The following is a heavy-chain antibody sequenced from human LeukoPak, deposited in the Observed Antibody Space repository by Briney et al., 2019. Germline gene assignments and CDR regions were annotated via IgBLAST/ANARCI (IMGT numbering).Heavy chain of an antibody. Sequence: GGSLRLSCAASGFSVSSNYMSWVRQAPGKGLEWVSVISGGGDTYYADSVKGRFTLSRDNSKNTVYLQLNSLRAEDTAVYYCARDVYWSGCNCYQHWGQGTLVSISS. CDR1: GFSVSSNY. CDR2: ISGGGDT. CDR3: ARDVYWSGCNCYQH. V-gene: IGHV3-53*01. D-gene: IGHD2-15*01. J-gene: IGHJ1*01.